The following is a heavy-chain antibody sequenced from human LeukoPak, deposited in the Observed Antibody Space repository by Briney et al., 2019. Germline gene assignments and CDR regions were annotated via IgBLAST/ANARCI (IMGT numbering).Heavy chain of an antibody. CDR2: ITGSGDST. D-gene: IGHD4-23*01. Sequence: GGSLRLSCAASGFTFSTYAMSWVRQAPGKGLEWVLAITGSGDSTYYADSVRGRFTISRDNSKNTLFLQMNTLRAEDTAVYYCAAVTPPDYWGQGTQVTVSS. J-gene: IGHJ4*02. CDR3: AAVTPPDY. CDR1: GFTFSTYA. V-gene: IGHV3-23*01.